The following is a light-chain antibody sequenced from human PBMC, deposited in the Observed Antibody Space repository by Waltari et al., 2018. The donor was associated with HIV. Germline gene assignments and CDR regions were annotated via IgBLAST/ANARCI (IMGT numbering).Light chain of an antibody. J-gene: IGLJ2*01. CDR3: CSYSSSGTVL. CDR1: SNDVGGFNY. CDR2: DVS. V-gene: IGLV2-14*03. Sequence: HSVPTQPASMSGSLGQSITISCLGRSNDVGGFNYFSWYQQSPDKAPRLVIYDVSNRPSGVSGRFSGSKSGSAASLTISGLQPEDEADYYCCSYSSSGTVLFGGGTRLTVL.